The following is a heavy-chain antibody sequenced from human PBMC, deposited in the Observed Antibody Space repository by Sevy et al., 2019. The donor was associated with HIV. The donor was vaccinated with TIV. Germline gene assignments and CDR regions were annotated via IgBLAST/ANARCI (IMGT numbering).Heavy chain of an antibody. CDR1: GFTFGDYA. Sequence: GGSLRLSCTTSGFTFGDYAMNWVRQAPGRGLEWVAFLKSKADGGTVDHAASVKGRFTISRDDSKSIAYLQMNDLTTEDTGVYYCTRWKGLQSIFDYWGQGALVTVSS. CDR3: TRWKGLQSIFDY. D-gene: IGHD1-1*01. CDR2: LKSKADGGTV. J-gene: IGHJ4*02. V-gene: IGHV3-49*04.